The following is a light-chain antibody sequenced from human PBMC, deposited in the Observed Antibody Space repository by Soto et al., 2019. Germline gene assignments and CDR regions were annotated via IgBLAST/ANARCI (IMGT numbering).Light chain of an antibody. V-gene: IGLV2-11*01. Sequence: QSALTQPRSVSGSPGQSVTISCTGTSSDVGGYNYVSWYQQHPGKAPKLMIYDVSKRPSGVPDRFSGSKSGNTASLTISGLQAEDEADYYCRSYAGNYTVVFGGGTKLTVL. J-gene: IGLJ2*01. CDR3: RSYAGNYTVV. CDR2: DVS. CDR1: SSDVGGYNY.